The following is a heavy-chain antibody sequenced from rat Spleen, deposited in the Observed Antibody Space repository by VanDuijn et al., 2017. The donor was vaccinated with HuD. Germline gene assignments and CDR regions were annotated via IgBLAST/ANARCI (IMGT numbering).Heavy chain of an antibody. J-gene: IGHJ3*01. Sequence: EVQLVESGGGLVQSGRSMKLSCAVSGLTFNNYYMAWVRQAPTKGLEWVASVSHDGVNTYYRDSVKGRFTISRDTAKSTLYLQMDSLGSEDTATYYCARLWLRRVHNWFAYWGQGTLVTVSS. V-gene: IGHV5-25*01. CDR2: VSHDGVNT. D-gene: IGHD1-11*01. CDR1: GLTFNNYY. CDR3: ARLWLRRVHNWFAY.